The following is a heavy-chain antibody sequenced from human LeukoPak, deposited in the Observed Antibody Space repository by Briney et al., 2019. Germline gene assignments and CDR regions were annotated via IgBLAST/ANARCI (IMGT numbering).Heavy chain of an antibody. Sequence: ASVKVSCKASGYTFTGYYMHWVRQAPGQGLEWMGWINPNSGGTNYAQKFQGRVTVTRDTSISTAYMELSRLRSDDTAVYYCARDADNPSGIAAAGQIDYWGQGTLVTVSS. CDR2: INPNSGGT. CDR3: ARDADNPSGIAAAGQIDY. CDR1: GYTFTGYY. J-gene: IGHJ4*02. V-gene: IGHV1-2*02. D-gene: IGHD6-13*01.